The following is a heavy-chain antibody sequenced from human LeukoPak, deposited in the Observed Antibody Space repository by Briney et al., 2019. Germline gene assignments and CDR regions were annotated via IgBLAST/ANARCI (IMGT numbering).Heavy chain of an antibody. V-gene: IGHV4-34*01. J-gene: IGHJ4*02. CDR2: INHSGST. D-gene: IGHD5-12*01. Sequence: PSETLSLTCAVYGGSFSGHYWSWIRQPPGKGLEWIGEINHSGSTNYNPSLKSRVTISVDTSKNQFSLKLSSVTAADTAVYYCAREGWLRLPDYWGQGTLVTVSS. CDR1: GGSFSGHY. CDR3: AREGWLRLPDY.